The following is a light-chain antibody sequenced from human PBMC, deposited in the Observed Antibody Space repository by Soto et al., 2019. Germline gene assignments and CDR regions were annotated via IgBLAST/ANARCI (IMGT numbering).Light chain of an antibody. Sequence: QSVLTQPASVSGAPGQRVTISCTGSSSNIGATYDVQWYQQLPGTAPKLLIYGNSNRPSGVPDRFSGSKSGTSASLAITGLQADDEADYYCQSYDSSLSAQYVFGTGTKLTVL. CDR3: QSYDSSLSAQYV. CDR1: SSNIGATYD. J-gene: IGLJ1*01. CDR2: GNS. V-gene: IGLV1-40*01.